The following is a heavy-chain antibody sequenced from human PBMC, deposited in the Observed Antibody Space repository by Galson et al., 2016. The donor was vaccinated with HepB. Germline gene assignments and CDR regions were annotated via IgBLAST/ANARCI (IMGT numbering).Heavy chain of an antibody. J-gene: IGHJ6*02. Sequence: SVKVSCKASGGTFSSYVMNWARQAPGQGLEWMGGIIPLYGTTNYAQKFQGRVTITADESTSTAYMELSSLRSEDPAVYYCARVRDGYNKYYHYGLDVWGQGTTVTVSS. CDR3: ARVRDGYNKYYHYGLDV. V-gene: IGHV1-69*13. D-gene: IGHD5-24*01. CDR1: GGTFSSYV. CDR2: IIPLYGTT.